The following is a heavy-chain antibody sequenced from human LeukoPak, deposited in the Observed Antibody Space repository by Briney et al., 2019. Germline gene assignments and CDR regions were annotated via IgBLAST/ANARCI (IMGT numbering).Heavy chain of an antibody. V-gene: IGHV4-39*01. D-gene: IGHD3-16*02. CDR2: IYYPGST. CDR3: ARRYQYYDYVWGSYRYNGNWFDP. CDR1: GGSISSSPYY. J-gene: IGHJ5*02. Sequence: PSETLSLTCTVSGGSISSSPYYWGWLRQPPGKGLEWIGSIYYPGSTYYNPSLKSRVTISVDTSKNQFSLKLSSVTAADTAVYYCARRYQYYDYVWGSYRYNGNWFDPWGQGTLVTVSS.